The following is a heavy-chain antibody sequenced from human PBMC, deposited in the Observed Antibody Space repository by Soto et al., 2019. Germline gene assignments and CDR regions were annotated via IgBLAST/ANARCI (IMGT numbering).Heavy chain of an antibody. CDR1: GYTFTGYY. D-gene: IGHD3-10*01. CDR2: INPNSGGT. CDR3: ARGFPWFGEVDSMDV. Sequence: ASVKVSCKASGYTFTGYYMHWVRQAPGQGLEWMGWINPNSGGTNYAQKFQGWVTMTRDTSISTAYMELSRLRSDDTAVYYCARGFPWFGEVDSMDVWGKGTTVTVSS. J-gene: IGHJ6*03. V-gene: IGHV1-2*04.